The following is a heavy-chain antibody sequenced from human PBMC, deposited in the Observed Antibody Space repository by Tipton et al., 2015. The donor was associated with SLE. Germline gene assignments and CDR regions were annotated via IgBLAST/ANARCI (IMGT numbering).Heavy chain of an antibody. Sequence: TLSLTCSVSGGAMTRGIYYWSWIRQPAGKGLEWIGRVFAGVTTNYNPSLKRRVTISIDRSKGQFSLKLNSVTAADTAVYYCARGKSIDYYYYYVDVWGEGTTVTVSS. D-gene: IGHD2/OR15-2a*01. CDR3: ARGKSIDYYYYYVDV. CDR1: GGAMTRGIYY. CDR2: VFAGVTT. V-gene: IGHV4-61*02. J-gene: IGHJ6*03.